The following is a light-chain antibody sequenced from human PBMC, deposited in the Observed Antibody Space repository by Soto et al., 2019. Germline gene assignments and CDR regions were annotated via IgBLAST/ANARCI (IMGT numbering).Light chain of an antibody. V-gene: IGKV3-20*01. J-gene: IGKJ2*01. CDR3: QQYGTSPYT. CDR2: ASS. CDR1: QSVSSTY. Sequence: EIVLTQSPGTLSLSPGERATLFCRASQSVSSTYVAWYQQKPGQAPRLLIYASSSRATGIPDRFSGSGSGTDFTLTISRLEPEDFAVYSCQQYGTSPYTFGQGTKLEIK.